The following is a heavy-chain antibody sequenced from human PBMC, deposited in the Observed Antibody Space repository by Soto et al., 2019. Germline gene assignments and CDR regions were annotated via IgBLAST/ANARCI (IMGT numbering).Heavy chain of an antibody. J-gene: IGHJ4*02. V-gene: IGHV2-5*01. CDR3: AQSRFVVAGHFNS. CDR2: IDWNDDK. D-gene: IGHD2-2*01. CDR1: GFSLSTSGVG. Sequence: QITLRESGPALVKPTQTLTLTCTFSGFSLSTSGVGVGWIRQPPGKVLEWLALIDWNDDKRYRATLNGRLTITKDPYKNHDDLKMTNLNPVDTATSDCAQSRFVVAGHFNSWGKGTMITVST.